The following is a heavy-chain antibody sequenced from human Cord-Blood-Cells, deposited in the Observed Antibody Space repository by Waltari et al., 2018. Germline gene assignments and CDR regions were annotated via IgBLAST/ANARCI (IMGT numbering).Heavy chain of an antibody. J-gene: IGHJ3*02. Sequence: QLQLQESGPGLVKPSETLFLTRAVSGGPISRSSYYWGWIRQPPGKGLEGIGSIYYSGITNYNPSLKNRVTISVDTSKNQFSLKLSSVPAADTAVYYCARRADDAFDIWGQGTMDTVSS. CDR2: IYYSGIT. D-gene: IGHD1-26*01. V-gene: IGHV4-39*01. CDR3: ARRADDAFDI. CDR1: GGPISRSSYY.